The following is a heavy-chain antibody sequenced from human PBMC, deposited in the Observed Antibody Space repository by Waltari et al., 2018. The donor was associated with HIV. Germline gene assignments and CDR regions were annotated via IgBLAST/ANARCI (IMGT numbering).Heavy chain of an antibody. Sequence: EAKLVESGGGLVQPGGALGLSCAAHGSTFLSYWRSWVRQAPGKGLEWVANIKQDGSEKYYVDSVNGRFTISRDNAENSLYLQMNSLRAEDTAVYYCARGGFYGSGSKVNWGQGTLVTVSS. CDR3: ARGGFYGSGSKVN. CDR2: IKQDGSEK. V-gene: IGHV3-7*04. D-gene: IGHD3-10*01. CDR1: GSTFLSYW. J-gene: IGHJ4*02.